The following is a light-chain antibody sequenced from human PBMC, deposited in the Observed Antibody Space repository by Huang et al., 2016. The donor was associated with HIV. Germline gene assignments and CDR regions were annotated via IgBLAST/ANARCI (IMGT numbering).Light chain of an antibody. CDR2: RAS. CDR1: QSVLYSSNNENY. CDR3: QQFYSTLT. J-gene: IGKJ1*01. Sequence: DIVMTQSPDSLAVSLGERATINCKSSQSVLYSSNNENYLAWYQQKPGQPPNLLIYRASTRESVVPDRFSGSGSGTDFTLTISSLQAEDVAVYYCQQFYSTLTFGQGTKVEIK. V-gene: IGKV4-1*01.